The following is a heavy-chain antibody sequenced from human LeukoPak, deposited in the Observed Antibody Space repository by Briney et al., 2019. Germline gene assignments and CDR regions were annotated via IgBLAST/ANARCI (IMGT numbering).Heavy chain of an antibody. D-gene: IGHD6-13*01. CDR3: ASEVAAAGFHG. Sequence: SETLSLTCAVYGGSFSGYYWSWIRQPPGKGLEWIGEINHSGRTNYNPSLKSRVTILVDTSKNQFSLRLSSVTAADTAVYYCASEVAAAGFHGWGQGTLVTVSS. V-gene: IGHV4-34*01. CDR1: GGSFSGYY. J-gene: IGHJ4*02. CDR2: INHSGRT.